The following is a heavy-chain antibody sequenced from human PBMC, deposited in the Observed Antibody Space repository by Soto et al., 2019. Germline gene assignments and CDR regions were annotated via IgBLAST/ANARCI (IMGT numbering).Heavy chain of an antibody. J-gene: IGHJ6*02. D-gene: IGHD6-19*01. CDR2: IYPGDSDT. Sequence: GESLKISCKGSGYSFTRYWIGWARQMPGKGLEWMGIIYPGDSDTRYSPSFQGQVTISADKSISTAYLQWTSLKASDTAMYYCARSRRGAYSSGWYSPSGYYNYGIDVWGQGTKVTVSS. CDR1: GYSFTRYW. V-gene: IGHV5-51*01. CDR3: ARSRRGAYSSGWYSPSGYYNYGIDV.